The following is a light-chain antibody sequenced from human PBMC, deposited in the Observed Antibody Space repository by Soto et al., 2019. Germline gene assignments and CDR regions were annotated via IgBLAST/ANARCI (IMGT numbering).Light chain of an antibody. CDR1: SRHSNYA. V-gene: IGLV4-69*01. CDR2: LKSDGSH. CDR3: QTWDTGIRV. J-gene: IGLJ3*02. Sequence: QPVLTQSPSASASLGASVKLTCTLSSRHSNYAIAWHQQQPEKGPRYLMKLKSDGSHSKGDGIPDRFSGSSSGAERYLTISSLQSEDEADYYCQTWDTGIRVFGGGTKVTVL.